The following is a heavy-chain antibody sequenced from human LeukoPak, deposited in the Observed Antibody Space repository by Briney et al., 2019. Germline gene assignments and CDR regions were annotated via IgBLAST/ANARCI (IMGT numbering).Heavy chain of an antibody. CDR3: ARGGAWYSDY. D-gene: IGHD6-13*01. CDR1: GSTFSSNW. J-gene: IGHJ4*02. Sequence: PGGSLRLSCAASGSTFSSNWMSWVRQAPGKGLEWVAHIKHDGGGTYHVDSVKGRFTISRDNAKNSLYLQMNSLRAKDTAVYYCARGGAWYSDYWGQGTLVTVSS. CDR2: IKHDGGGT. V-gene: IGHV3-7*05.